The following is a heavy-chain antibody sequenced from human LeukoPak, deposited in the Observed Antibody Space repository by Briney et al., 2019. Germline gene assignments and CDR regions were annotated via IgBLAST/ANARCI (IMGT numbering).Heavy chain of an antibody. V-gene: IGHV3-48*02. CDR3: ARDPGYSYALDY. CDR2: ISWGSNVI. CDR1: GFTFSDYY. Sequence: GGSLRLSCAASGFTFSDYYMNWVRQAPGKGPEWLSYISWGSNVIYYADSVKGRFTTSRDDAKNSLFLQMNSLTDEDTAVYYCARDPGYSYALDYWGRGTLVTVSS. J-gene: IGHJ4*02. D-gene: IGHD5-18*01.